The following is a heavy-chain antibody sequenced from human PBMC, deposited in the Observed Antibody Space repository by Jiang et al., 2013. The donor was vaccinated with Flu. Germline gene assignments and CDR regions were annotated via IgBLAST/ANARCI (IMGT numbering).Heavy chain of an antibody. CDR3: AREGGPSYFDR. Sequence: PGLVRPSQTLSLTCSVSGGSISSGTYFWTWLRQSAGKGLEWIGRVSTAGTTNYNPSLNSRVAISRVTATNQFSLILRSLTAADTAVYYCAREGGPSYFDRWGQGILVTVSS. CDR1: GGSISSGTYF. D-gene: IGHD3-10*01. CDR2: VSTAGTT. J-gene: IGHJ4*02. V-gene: IGHV4-61*02.